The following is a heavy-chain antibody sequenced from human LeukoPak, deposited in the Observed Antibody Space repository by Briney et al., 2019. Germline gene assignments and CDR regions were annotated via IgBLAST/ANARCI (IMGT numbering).Heavy chain of an antibody. V-gene: IGHV3-48*03. CDR2: ISASGTTI. J-gene: IGHJ3*02. CDR3: ARAKEERVFLGGFDI. Sequence: PGGSLRLSCAASGFSFSSYEMNWVRQAPGKGLEWVSYISASGTTIYYADSVKGRFTISRDNAEKSLYLQMNSLRAEDTAVYYCARAKEERVFLGGFDIWGQGTMVTVSS. CDR1: GFSFSSYE. D-gene: IGHD3-3*01.